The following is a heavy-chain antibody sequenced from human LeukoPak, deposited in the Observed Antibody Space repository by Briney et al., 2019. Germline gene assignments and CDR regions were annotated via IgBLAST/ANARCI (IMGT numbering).Heavy chain of an antibody. CDR2: TGSNGAT. CDR1: GFTFRTYA. D-gene: IGHD3-22*01. J-gene: IGHJ4*02. V-gene: IGHV3-23*01. CDR3: GIRDTSDYYVF. Sequence: PGGPLRLSCTGSGFTFRTYAFSWVRQAPGKGLEWVSATGSNGATYYADSVKGRFTISRDNSKNALYLQMNGLRADDTAVYYCGIRDTSDYYVFWGQGTLVTVSS.